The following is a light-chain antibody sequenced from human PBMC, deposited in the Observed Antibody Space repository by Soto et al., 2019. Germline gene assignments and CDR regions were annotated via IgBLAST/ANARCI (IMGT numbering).Light chain of an antibody. CDR1: QILTNPC. V-gene: IGKV3-20*01. J-gene: IGKJ5*01. CDR2: DIS. CDR3: QQYGSSEII. Sequence: ENVLTQSPGTLSLSPGDRATLIFRARQILTNPCIAWDQQKPGLAPRLLIYDISSRATGIPDRFSGSVSGTDFTLTITRLEPEDFAVFYCQQYGSSEIIFGQGTRLEIK.